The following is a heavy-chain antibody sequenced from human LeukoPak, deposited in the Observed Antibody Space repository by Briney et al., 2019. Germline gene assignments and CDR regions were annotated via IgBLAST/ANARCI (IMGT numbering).Heavy chain of an antibody. CDR2: IKSKTDGGTT. J-gene: IGHJ4*02. D-gene: IGHD1-26*01. CDR1: GFSFSSAW. CDR3: MWEPDFDY. V-gene: IGHV3-15*01. Sequence: GGSLRLSCAGSGFSFSSAWMTWVRQAPGKGLEWVGRIKSKTDGGTTDYAAPVKGRFTISRDDSKNTLYLQMNSLKTEDTAVYYCMWEPDFDYWGQGTLVTVSS.